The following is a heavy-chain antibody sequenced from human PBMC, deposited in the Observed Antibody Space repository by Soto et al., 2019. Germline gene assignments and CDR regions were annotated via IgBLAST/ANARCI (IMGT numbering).Heavy chain of an antibody. J-gene: IGHJ4*02. CDR2: IYYSGST. Sequence: SETLSLTCAVSGGSLSSSSRWSWFRQPPGKALEWLGEIYYSGSTKYNPSLNSRVTISADQSKNDFSLRLSSVTAADTAVYYCVHHGGDPYYHDFWGQGMLVTVSS. CDR3: VHHGGDPYYHDF. D-gene: IGHD4-17*01. CDR1: GGSLSSSSR. V-gene: IGHV4-4*02.